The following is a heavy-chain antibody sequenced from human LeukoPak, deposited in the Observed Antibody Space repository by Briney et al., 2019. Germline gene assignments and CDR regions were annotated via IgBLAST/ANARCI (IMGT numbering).Heavy chain of an antibody. D-gene: IGHD2-21*02. V-gene: IGHV1-69*13. CDR1: GGTFSSYA. Sequence: LVASVKVSCKASGGTFSSYAISWVRQAPGQGLEWMGGIIPIFGTANYAQKFQGRVTITADESTSTAYMELSSLRSEDTAVYYCASLKCGGDCYSIDYWGQGTLVTVSS. CDR3: ASLKCGGDCYSIDY. CDR2: IIPIFGTA. J-gene: IGHJ4*02.